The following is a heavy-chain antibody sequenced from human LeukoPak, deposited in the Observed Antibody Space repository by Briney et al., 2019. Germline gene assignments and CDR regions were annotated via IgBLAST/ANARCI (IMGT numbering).Heavy chain of an antibody. CDR1: GGSISSSRYY. CDR3: ARGTKWLAVTEYFQH. CDR2: IYYSGST. J-gene: IGHJ1*01. V-gene: IGHV4-39*07. Sequence: SETLPLTCTVSGGSISSSRYYWGWIRQPPGKGLEWIGSIYYSGSTYYNPSLKSRVTISVDTSKNQFSLKLSSATAADTAVYYCARGTKWLAVTEYFQHWGQGTLVTVSS. D-gene: IGHD6-19*01.